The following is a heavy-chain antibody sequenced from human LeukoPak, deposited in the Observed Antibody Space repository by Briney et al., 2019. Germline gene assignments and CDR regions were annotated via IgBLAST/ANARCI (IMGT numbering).Heavy chain of an antibody. J-gene: IGHJ4*02. Sequence: GGSLRLSCAASGFTFSSYAMSWVRQAPGKGLEWVSAISGSGGSTYYADSVKGRFTISRDNSKNTPYLQMNSLRAEDTAVYYCAKDQVAGYCSSTSCFNPPPLFDYWGQGTLVTVSS. CDR3: AKDQVAGYCSSTSCFNPPPLFDY. CDR2: ISGSGGST. D-gene: IGHD2-2*01. V-gene: IGHV3-23*01. CDR1: GFTFSSYA.